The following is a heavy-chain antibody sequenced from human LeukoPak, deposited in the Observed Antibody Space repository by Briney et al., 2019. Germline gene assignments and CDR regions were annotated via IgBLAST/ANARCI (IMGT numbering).Heavy chain of an antibody. CDR3: ARVSGYSSGATFDY. J-gene: IGHJ4*02. V-gene: IGHV4-61*02. CDR2: IYTGGST. Sequence: PSETLSLTCTVSGGSISSDSYYWSWIRQPAGKGLEWIGRIYTGGSTNYNPSLKSRVTISVDTSKNQFSLKLSSVTAADTAVYYCARVSGYSSGATFDYWGQGTLVTVSS. CDR1: GGSISSDSYY. D-gene: IGHD6-19*01.